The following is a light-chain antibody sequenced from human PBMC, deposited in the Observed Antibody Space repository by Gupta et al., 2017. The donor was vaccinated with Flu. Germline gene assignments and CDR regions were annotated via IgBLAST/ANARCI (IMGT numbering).Light chain of an antibody. CDR2: LAS. CDR3: QQYYNTPGT. Sequence: DIVMTQSPDSLAVSLGERATINCKSSQSVLYSSNNKNYLAWYQQKPGQPPKLLIYLASTRESGVPDRFSGSGSGTDFTLTISSLQAEDVAVYYCQQYYNTPGTFGQGTKVEIK. V-gene: IGKV4-1*01. J-gene: IGKJ1*01. CDR1: QSVLYSSNNKNY.